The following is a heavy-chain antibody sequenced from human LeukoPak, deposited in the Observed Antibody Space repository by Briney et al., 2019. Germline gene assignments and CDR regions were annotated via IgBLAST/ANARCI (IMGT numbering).Heavy chain of an antibody. CDR2: IKNRTNGGTT. V-gene: IGHV3-15*01. CDR3: ARGFCSSTNCYQGPFDF. D-gene: IGHD2-2*01. CDR1: GFTFSSAW. Sequence: GGSLRLSCAASGFTFSSAWMTWVRQAPGKGLEWVGHIKNRTNGGTTDYAAPVKGRFIISRDDSKNTPYLQMNSLSTEDTAVYYCARGFCSSTNCYQGPFDFWGQGTLVAVSS. J-gene: IGHJ4*02.